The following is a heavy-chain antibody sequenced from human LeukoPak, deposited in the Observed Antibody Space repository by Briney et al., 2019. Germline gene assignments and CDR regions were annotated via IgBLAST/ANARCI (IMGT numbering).Heavy chain of an antibody. J-gene: IGHJ4*02. D-gene: IGHD1-26*01. Sequence: PGGSLRLSCAASVFTFSTYWMSWVRQAPGKGLEWVANIKQDGSGRNYVDSVRGRFTFSRDNAKNSLFLQMNTLRAEDTAVYFCVRERNSGVFDYWGQGTLVTVSS. CDR3: VRERNSGVFDY. V-gene: IGHV3-7*01. CDR2: IKQDGSGR. CDR1: VFTFSTYW.